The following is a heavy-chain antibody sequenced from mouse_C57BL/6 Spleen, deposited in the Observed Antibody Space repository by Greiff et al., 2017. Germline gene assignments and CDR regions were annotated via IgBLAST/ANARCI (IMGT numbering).Heavy chain of an antibody. CDR2: IYPRSGNT. CDR3: ARDYGYDGSWFAY. Sequence: VKLQESGAELARPGASVKLSCKASGYTFTSYGISWVKQRTGQGLEWIGEIYPRSGNTYYNEKFKGKATLTADKSSSTAYMELRSLTSEDSAVYFCARDYGYDGSWFAYWGQGTLVTVSA. J-gene: IGHJ3*01. D-gene: IGHD2-2*01. V-gene: IGHV1-81*01. CDR1: GYTFTSYG.